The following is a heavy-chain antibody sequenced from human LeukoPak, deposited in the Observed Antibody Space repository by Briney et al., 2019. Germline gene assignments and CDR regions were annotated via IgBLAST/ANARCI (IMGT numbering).Heavy chain of an antibody. V-gene: IGHV3-53*01. CDR1: GFTVSSNY. D-gene: IGHD3-22*01. CDR2: IYSGGST. J-gene: IGHJ4*02. Sequence: GGSLRLSCAASGFTVSSNYMSWVRQAPGKGLEWVSVIYSGGSTYYADSVKGRFTISRDNSKNTLYLQMNSLRAEDTAVHYCARDPLGYYDSSGYLPYYFDYWGQGTPVTVSS. CDR3: ARDPLGYYDSSGYLPYYFDY.